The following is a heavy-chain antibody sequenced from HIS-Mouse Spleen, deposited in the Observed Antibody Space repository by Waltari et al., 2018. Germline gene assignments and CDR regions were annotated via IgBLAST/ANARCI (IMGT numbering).Heavy chain of an antibody. CDR1: GGSISSSSYY. CDR2: SYYRGSN. CDR3: AREIPYSSSWYDWYFDL. J-gene: IGHJ2*01. V-gene: IGHV4-39*07. D-gene: IGHD6-13*01. Sequence: QLQLQESGPGLVKPSETLSLTCTVSGGSISSSSYYWGWIRQPPGKGVEWIGSSYYRGSNYYNPALKSRVTISVDTSKNQFSLKLSSVTAADTAVYYCAREIPYSSSWYDWYFDLWGRGTLVTVSS.